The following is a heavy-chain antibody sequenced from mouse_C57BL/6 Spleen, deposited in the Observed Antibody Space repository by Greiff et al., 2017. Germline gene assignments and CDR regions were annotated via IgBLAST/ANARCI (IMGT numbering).Heavy chain of an antibody. Sequence: QVQLQQSGAELVMPGASVKLSCKASGYTFTSYWMHWVKQRPGQGLEWIGEIDPSDSYTNYNQKFKGKSTLTVDKSSSTAYMQLSSLTSEDSAVYYCARWDYYGSYAWFAYWGQGTLVTVSA. V-gene: IGHV1-69*01. CDR3: ARWDYYGSYAWFAY. J-gene: IGHJ3*01. D-gene: IGHD1-1*01. CDR1: GYTFTSYW. CDR2: IDPSDSYT.